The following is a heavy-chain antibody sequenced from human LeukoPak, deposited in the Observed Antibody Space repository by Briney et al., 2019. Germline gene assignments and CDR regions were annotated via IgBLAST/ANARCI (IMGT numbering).Heavy chain of an antibody. V-gene: IGHV4-59*08. CDR1: GGSISSYY. Sequence: PSETLSLTCTVSGGSISSYYWSWIRRPPGKGLEWIGYIYYSGSTNYNPSLKSRVTISVDTSKNQFSLKLSSVTAADTAVYYCARQEREAVAVWFDPWGQGTLVTVSS. J-gene: IGHJ5*02. CDR3: ARQEREAVAVWFDP. D-gene: IGHD6-19*01. CDR2: IYYSGST.